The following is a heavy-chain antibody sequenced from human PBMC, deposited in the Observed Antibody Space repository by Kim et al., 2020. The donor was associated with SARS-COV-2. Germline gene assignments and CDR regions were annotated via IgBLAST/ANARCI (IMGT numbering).Heavy chain of an antibody. D-gene: IGHD3-10*01. CDR2: IGGNGGGI. CDR3: AKVGRDTMSRGQAA. J-gene: IGHJ3*01. V-gene: IGHV3-23*01. CDR1: GFTFSSYA. Sequence: GGSLRLSCAGSGFTFSSYALSWVRQAPAKGLEWVSSIGGNGGGINYADSVKGRFTISIDNSKNTMYLQMNSLRVEDTAVYYCAKVGRDTMSRGQAAWGQGTMVTVSS.